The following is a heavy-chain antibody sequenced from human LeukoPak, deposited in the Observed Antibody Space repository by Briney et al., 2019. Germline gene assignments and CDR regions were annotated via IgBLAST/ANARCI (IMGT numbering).Heavy chain of an antibody. V-gene: IGHV4-34*01. CDR3: ARRRSAPYYYDTSGQRAYAFDI. CDR1: GGSFSGYY. D-gene: IGHD3-22*01. Sequence: SETLSLTCAVYGGSFSGYYWSWIRQPPGKGLEWIGEINHSASTNYNPSLKSRVTISVDTSKNQFSLKLTSVTAADTAMYYCARRRSAPYYYDTSGQRAYAFDIWGQGTMVTVSS. J-gene: IGHJ3*02. CDR2: INHSAST.